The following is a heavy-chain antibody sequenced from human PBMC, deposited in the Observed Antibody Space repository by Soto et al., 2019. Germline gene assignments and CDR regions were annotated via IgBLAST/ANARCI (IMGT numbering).Heavy chain of an antibody. V-gene: IGHV3-30-3*01. Sequence: GGSLRLSCAASGFTFINYAMHWVRQAPGKGLEWVAVISYDGSNKYYADSVKGRFTISRDNSKNTMYLQMNSLSAEDTAVYHCARDQVKGTLTILWGQGTLVTVSS. CDR1: GFTFINYA. D-gene: IGHD4-17*01. CDR2: ISYDGSNK. J-gene: IGHJ4*02. CDR3: ARDQVKGTLTIL.